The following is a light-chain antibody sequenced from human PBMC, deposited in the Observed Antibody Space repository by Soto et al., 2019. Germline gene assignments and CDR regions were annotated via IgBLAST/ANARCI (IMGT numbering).Light chain of an antibody. CDR3: QQYGAPPLT. Sequence: EIVLTQSPDTLSLSPGERATLSCRASQNIYINSLAWYQQRPGQAPRLLIYGGSTRATAVPDRFSGSGSGTDFALTISRLEPEDFAVYYRQQYGAPPLTFGPGTKVD. J-gene: IGKJ3*01. V-gene: IGKV3-20*01. CDR1: QNIYINS. CDR2: GGS.